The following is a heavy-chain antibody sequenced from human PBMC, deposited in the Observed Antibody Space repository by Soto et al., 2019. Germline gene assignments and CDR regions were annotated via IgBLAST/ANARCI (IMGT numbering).Heavy chain of an antibody. Sequence: GESLKISCKGSGYSFTSYWIGWVRQMPGKGLERMGITYPGDSDTRYSPSFQGQVTISADKSISTAYLQWSSLKASDTAMYYCARIGGCSGGSCYSDDAFDIWGQGTMVTVSS. D-gene: IGHD2-15*01. J-gene: IGHJ3*02. CDR2: TYPGDSDT. CDR3: ARIGGCSGGSCYSDDAFDI. V-gene: IGHV5-51*01. CDR1: GYSFTSYW.